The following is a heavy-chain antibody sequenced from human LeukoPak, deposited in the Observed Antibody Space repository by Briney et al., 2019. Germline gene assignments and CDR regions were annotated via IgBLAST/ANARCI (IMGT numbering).Heavy chain of an antibody. Sequence: LSLTCAVYGGSFSGYYWSWIRQAPGKGLEWVSYISSSGSTIYYADSVKGRFTISRDNAKNSLYLQMNSLRAEDTAVYYCARGDHYYDILTGYRIMDVWGKGTTVTISS. D-gene: IGHD3-9*01. J-gene: IGHJ6*03. CDR1: GGSFSGYY. CDR3: ARGDHYYDILTGYRIMDV. CDR2: ISSSGSTI. V-gene: IGHV3-11*01.